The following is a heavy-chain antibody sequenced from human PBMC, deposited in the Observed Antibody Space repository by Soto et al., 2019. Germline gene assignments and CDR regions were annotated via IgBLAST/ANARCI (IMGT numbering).Heavy chain of an antibody. V-gene: IGHV5-51*01. Sequence: GGPLENSCKGSGYNFAGYWIAWVRQMPGKGLQLMGIIYPSDSDTRYRPSCQCQVTISADKSISSAYLQWSSLRAPDTAMYYCARGGVSTRTFDYWGQGTTVTVCS. J-gene: IGHJ4*02. D-gene: IGHD3-3*01. CDR1: GYNFAGYW. CDR2: IYPSDSDT. CDR3: ARGGVSTRTFDY.